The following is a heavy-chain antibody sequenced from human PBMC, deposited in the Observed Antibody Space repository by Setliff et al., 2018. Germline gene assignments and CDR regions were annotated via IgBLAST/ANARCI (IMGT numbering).Heavy chain of an antibody. CDR3: GRAGKPYAIDV. CDR1: GVTVSAYD. Sequence: GGSLRLSCAASGVTVSAYDMSWVRQAPGKGLEWVANIKGDDSEKYYVDSVKGRFTVSRDDVKNSLFLQMDSLRADDTAVYYCGRAGKPYAIDVWGQGTMVTVSS. CDR2: IKGDDSEK. V-gene: IGHV3-7*04. J-gene: IGHJ3*01.